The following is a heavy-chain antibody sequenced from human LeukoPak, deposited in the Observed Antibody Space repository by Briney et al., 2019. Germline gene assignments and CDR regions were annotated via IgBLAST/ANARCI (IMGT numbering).Heavy chain of an antibody. V-gene: IGHV1-8*01. CDR1: GYTFTSYD. J-gene: IGHJ4*02. CDR2: MNPNSGNT. Sequence: ASVKVSCKASGYTFTSYDINWVRQATGQGLEWMGWMNPNSGNTGYAQKFQGRVTMTRNTSISTAYMELSSLRSEDTAVYYCARDPYYYDSSGYYYVASFDYWGQGTLVTVSS. CDR3: ARDPYYYDSSGYYYVASFDY. D-gene: IGHD3-22*01.